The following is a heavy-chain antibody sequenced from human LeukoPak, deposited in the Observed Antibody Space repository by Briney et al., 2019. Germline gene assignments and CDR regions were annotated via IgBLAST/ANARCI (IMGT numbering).Heavy chain of an antibody. CDR3: ASVTSYYYNTSGDYYFDY. CDR2: IIQDGSAK. V-gene: IGHV3-7*02. Sequence: GGPVRLSCVASGFTFSTYRMSWARQAPGKGLVWVANIIQDGSAKNYVDSVKGRFTISRDNAKNSLYLQMNSLRAEDTAVYYCASVTSYYYNTSGDYYFDYWGQGSLVTVSS. CDR1: GFTFSTYR. J-gene: IGHJ4*02. D-gene: IGHD3-22*01.